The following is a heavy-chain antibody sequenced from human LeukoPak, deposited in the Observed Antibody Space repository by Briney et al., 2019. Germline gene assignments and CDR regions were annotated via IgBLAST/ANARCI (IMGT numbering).Heavy chain of an antibody. CDR2: IYYSGST. V-gene: IGHV4-59*01. CDR1: GGSISSYY. J-gene: IGHJ4*02. Sequence: SETLSLTCTVSGGSISSYYWSWIRQPPGKGLEWIGYIYYSGSTNYNPSLKSRVTISVDTSKNQFSLKLSSVTAADTAVYYCARDPLLWFGELEYYFDYWGQGTLVTVSS. CDR3: ARDPLLWFGELEYYFDY. D-gene: IGHD3-10*01.